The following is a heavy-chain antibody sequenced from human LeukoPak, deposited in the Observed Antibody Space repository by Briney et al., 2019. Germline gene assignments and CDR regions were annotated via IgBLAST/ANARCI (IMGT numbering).Heavy chain of an antibody. V-gene: IGHV3-21*01. CDR1: GFTLTNYA. CDR2: ISSSGGNI. CDR3: ARYDYSSYYGMDV. J-gene: IGHJ6*02. Sequence: GGSLRLSCAASGFTLTNYAMSWVRQAPGKGLEWVSGISSSGGNIYYADSVKGRFTISRDNAKNSLYLQMNSLRAEDTAVYYCARYDYSSYYGMDVWGQGTTVTVSS. D-gene: IGHD4-11*01.